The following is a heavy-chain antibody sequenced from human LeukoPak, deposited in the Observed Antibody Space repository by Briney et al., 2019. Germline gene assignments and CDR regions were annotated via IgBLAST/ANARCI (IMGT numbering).Heavy chain of an antibody. D-gene: IGHD6-19*01. V-gene: IGHV3-30*02. Sequence: GGSLRLSCAASGFTLSTYGMHWVRQAPGKGLEWVAFTRYDGNNKYYADSVKGRFTISRDNSKNTLYLQMNSLRAEDTAVYYCAKEVQQWLVPGDAFDIWGQGTMVTVSS. CDR2: TRYDGNNK. J-gene: IGHJ3*02. CDR3: AKEVQQWLVPGDAFDI. CDR1: GFTLSTYG.